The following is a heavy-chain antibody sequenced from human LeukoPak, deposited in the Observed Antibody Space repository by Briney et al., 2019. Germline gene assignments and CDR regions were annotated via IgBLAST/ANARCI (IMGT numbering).Heavy chain of an antibody. Sequence: ASVKVSCKASGYTFTSYDINWVRQVTGQGLEWMGWMNPKSGNTGYAQKFQGRVTITRNTSISTAYMELSSLRSEDTAVYYCARGSIRTRTFSDYWGQGTLVTVSS. D-gene: IGHD1-7*01. V-gene: IGHV1-8*03. J-gene: IGHJ4*02. CDR3: ARGSIRTRTFSDY. CDR2: MNPKSGNT. CDR1: GYTFTSYD.